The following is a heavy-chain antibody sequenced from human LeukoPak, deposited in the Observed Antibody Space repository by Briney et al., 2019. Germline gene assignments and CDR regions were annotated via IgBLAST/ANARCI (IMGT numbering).Heavy chain of an antibody. D-gene: IGHD1-14*01. CDR3: AVTGVRGPFFDY. J-gene: IGHJ4*02. CDR1: GGSISSYY. Sequence: SETLSLTCTVSGGSISSYYWSWIRQPPGKGLEWIGYIYYSGSTNYNPSLKSRVTISVDTSKNQFSLKLSSVTAADTAVYYCAVTGVRGPFFDYWGQGTLVTVSS. V-gene: IGHV4-59*01. CDR2: IYYSGST.